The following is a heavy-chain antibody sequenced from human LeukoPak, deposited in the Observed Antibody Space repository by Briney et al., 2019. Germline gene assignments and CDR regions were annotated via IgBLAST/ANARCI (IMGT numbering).Heavy chain of an antibody. D-gene: IGHD3-3*01. CDR1: GYTFTSYA. Sequence: ASVKVSCKASGYTFTSYAMNWVRQAPGQGLEWMGGIMPVFGSANYAQNLQGRVTITADESTSTAYMELRSLRSDDTAVYYCARDLRAVGFYDFWSGYQLGMDYWGQGTLVTVSS. CDR2: IMPVFGSA. J-gene: IGHJ4*02. CDR3: ARDLRAVGFYDFWSGYQLGMDY. V-gene: IGHV1-69*13.